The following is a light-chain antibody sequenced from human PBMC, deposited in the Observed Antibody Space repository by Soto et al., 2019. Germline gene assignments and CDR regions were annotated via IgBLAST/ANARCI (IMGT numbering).Light chain of an antibody. V-gene: IGKV1-5*03. CDR1: QTISSW. J-gene: IGKJ1*01. Sequence: DIQMTQSPSTLSASVGDRVTITCRASQTISSWLAWYQQKPGKAPKLLIYKASSLESGVPSRFSGSGSGTESTLTISSLQPDDFATYYCQHYNSYPVTFGQGTKVDIK. CDR2: KAS. CDR3: QHYNSYPVT.